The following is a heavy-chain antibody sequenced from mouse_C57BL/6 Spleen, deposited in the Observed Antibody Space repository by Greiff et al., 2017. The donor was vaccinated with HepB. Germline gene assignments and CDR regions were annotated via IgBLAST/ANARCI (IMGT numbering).Heavy chain of an antibody. V-gene: IGHV5-6*01. Sequence: EVKLVESGGDLVKPGGSLKLSCAASGFTFSSYGMSWVRQTPDKRLEWVATISSGGSYTYYPDSVKGRFTISRDNAKNTLYLQMSSLKSEDTAMYYCARHPPITPVEPIYFDYWGQGTTLTVSS. CDR1: GFTFSSYG. CDR3: ARHPPITPVEPIYFDY. J-gene: IGHJ2*01. CDR2: ISSGGSYT. D-gene: IGHD1-1*01.